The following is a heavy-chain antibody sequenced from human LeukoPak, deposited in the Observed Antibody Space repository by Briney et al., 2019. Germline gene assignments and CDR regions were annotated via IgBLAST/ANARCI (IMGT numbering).Heavy chain of an antibody. D-gene: IGHD5-24*01. CDR3: ARDIQLST. Sequence: GGSLRLSCAVSGFTFSSYLMNWVRQAPGKGLEWVAKIKDDGREKYYVDSVKGRFTVSRDNAKNSLYLQMNSLRAEDTAIYYCARDIQLSTWGLGTMVTVSS. V-gene: IGHV3-7*05. CDR2: IKDDGREK. CDR1: GFTFSSYL. J-gene: IGHJ3*01.